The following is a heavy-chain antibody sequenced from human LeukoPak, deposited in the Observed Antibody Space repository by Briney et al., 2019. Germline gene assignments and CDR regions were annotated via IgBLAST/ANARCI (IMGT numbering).Heavy chain of an antibody. Sequence: PSGTQSLTCAVSGGSISSSNWWSWVRQPPGKGLEWIGEIYHSGSTNYNPSLKSRVTISVDTSKNQFSLKLSSVTAADTAVYYCARFTYYYGSNYYFDYWGQGTLVTVSS. CDR1: GGSISSSNW. J-gene: IGHJ4*02. CDR2: IYHSGST. D-gene: IGHD3-10*01. CDR3: ARFTYYYGSNYYFDY. V-gene: IGHV4-4*02.